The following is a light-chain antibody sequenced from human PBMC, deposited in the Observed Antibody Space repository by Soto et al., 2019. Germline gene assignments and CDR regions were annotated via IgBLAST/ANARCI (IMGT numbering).Light chain of an antibody. CDR1: QSVSRH. Sequence: EIVMTQSPATLSVSPGERATLPCRASQSVSRHLAWDQQKPGQAPRLLIYGSSTRATGIPARFSGSGSGTELTLTISSLQSEDFAIYYCQQYNTWPPITFGQGTRLDI. CDR3: QQYNTWPPIT. J-gene: IGKJ5*01. V-gene: IGKV3-15*01. CDR2: GSS.